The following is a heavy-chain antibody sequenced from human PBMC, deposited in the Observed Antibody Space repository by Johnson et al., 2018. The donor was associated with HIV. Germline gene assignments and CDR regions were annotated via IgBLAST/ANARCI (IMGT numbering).Heavy chain of an antibody. D-gene: IGHD4-17*01. CDR1: GFTFSFYG. V-gene: IGHV3-13*01. CDR3: ARAHDYGCLSI. CDR2: IGTTGDT. Sequence: VQLVESGGGVVQPGGSLRLSCAASGFTFSFYGMHWVRQAAGKRLEWVSTIGTTGDTYYPGSVKGRFTISREFARNSLYLQMNSLRAGDTGVYYYARAHDYGCLSIWGQGTMVSVSS. J-gene: IGHJ3*02.